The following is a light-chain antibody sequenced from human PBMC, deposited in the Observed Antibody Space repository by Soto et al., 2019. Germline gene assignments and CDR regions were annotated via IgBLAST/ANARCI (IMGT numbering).Light chain of an antibody. CDR2: QAS. CDR1: QSISRW. CDR3: QQFNSYPIT. J-gene: IGKJ5*01. V-gene: IGKV1-5*01. Sequence: DIQMTQSPATLSASVRDRVTITCRAIQSISRWLKWYQQKPGKAPKLLXYQASSLESGVPSRFSGSGSGTEFTLTIGGLQPDDFASYFCQQFNSYPITFGQGTRLEIK.